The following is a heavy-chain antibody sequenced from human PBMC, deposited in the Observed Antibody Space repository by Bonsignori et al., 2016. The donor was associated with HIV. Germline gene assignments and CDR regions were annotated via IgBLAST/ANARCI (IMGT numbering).Heavy chain of an antibody. D-gene: IGHD3-22*01. CDR1: GFTFSSYS. CDR2: ISSSSSYI. CDR3: ARDGSYYDSSGYYYVSYYYYYMDV. Sequence: GGSLRLSCAASGFTFSSYSMNWVRQAPGKGLEWVSSISSSSSYIYYADSVKGRFTISRDNAKNSLYLQMNSLRAEDTAVYYCARDGSYYDSSGYYYVSYYYYYMDVWGKGTTVTVSS. V-gene: IGHV3-21*01. J-gene: IGHJ6*03.